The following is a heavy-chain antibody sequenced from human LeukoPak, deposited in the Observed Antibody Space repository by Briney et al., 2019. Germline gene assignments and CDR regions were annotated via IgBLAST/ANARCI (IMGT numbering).Heavy chain of an antibody. D-gene: IGHD2-15*01. CDR2: IYYSGST. V-gene: IGHV4-59*08. Sequence: ASETLSLTCTVSGGSISSYYWSWIRQPPGKGLEWIGYIYYSGSTNYNPSLKSRVTISVDTSKNQFSLKLSSVTAADTAVYYCARPRRSGDAFDIWGQGTMVTVSS. J-gene: IGHJ3*02. CDR1: GGSISSYY. CDR3: ARPRRSGDAFDI.